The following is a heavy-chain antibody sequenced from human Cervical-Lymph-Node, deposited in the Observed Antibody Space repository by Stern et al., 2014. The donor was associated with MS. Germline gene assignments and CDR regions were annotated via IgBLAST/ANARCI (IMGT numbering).Heavy chain of an antibody. V-gene: IGHV3-33*01. J-gene: IGHJ4*02. D-gene: IGHD1-7*01. CDR1: GFTFSNYG. CDR3: ARGNWNYEGMGY. Sequence: QVQLMQSGGGVVQPGRSLRLSCAASGFTFSNYGMHWVRQAPGKGLEWLAVIWYDGNKKYYADSVKGRFTISRDNSKNTLFLQMSSLTAEDTALYYCARGNWNYEGMGYWGQGTLVTGSS. CDR2: IWYDGNKK.